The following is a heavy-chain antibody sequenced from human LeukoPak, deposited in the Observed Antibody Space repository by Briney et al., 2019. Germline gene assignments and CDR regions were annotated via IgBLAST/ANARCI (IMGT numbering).Heavy chain of an antibody. CDR3: AKCILATCGYLPSFDF. J-gene: IGHJ4*01. CDR2: ITTYNGNT. D-gene: IGHD1-1*01. CDR1: GYTFTGYG. V-gene: IGHV1-18*01. Sequence: ASVKVSCKASGYTFTGYGISWVRQAPGQGLEWMGWITTYNGNTNFAQKVQGRVTMTTDTSTSTAYMELRSLRSDDTAVYYCAKCILATCGYLPSFDFWGKETWSPSPQ.